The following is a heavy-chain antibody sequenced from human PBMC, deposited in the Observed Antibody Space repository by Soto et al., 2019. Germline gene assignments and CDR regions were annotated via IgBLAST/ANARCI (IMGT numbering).Heavy chain of an antibody. V-gene: IGHV1-3*01. CDR2: INPDNGNT. J-gene: IGHJ5*02. CDR1: GSTFTRYT. Sequence: SVMVFCTASGSTFTRYTMNWLRQAPGQRLEWMGWINPDNGNTKSSQKFQDRVIITRDTSASTAYMDLSSLRSEDTAVYYCARGIATGQLDPWGQGTLVTVSS. D-gene: IGHD2-15*01. CDR3: ARGIATGQLDP.